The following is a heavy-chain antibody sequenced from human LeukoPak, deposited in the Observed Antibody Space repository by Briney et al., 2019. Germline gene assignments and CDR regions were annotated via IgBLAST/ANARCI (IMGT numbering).Heavy chain of an antibody. CDR2: IYISGSP. Sequence: SETLSLTCTVSSGSISTSYWNWIRQPAGKGLEWIGCIYISGSPKYNPSLESRATMSVDTSKNHFTLKLRSVTAADTAVYYCAKATAGVEATTGFDSWGHGTLVTVAS. J-gene: IGHJ5*01. D-gene: IGHD1-26*01. CDR3: AKATAGVEATTGFDS. V-gene: IGHV4-4*07. CDR1: SGSISTSY.